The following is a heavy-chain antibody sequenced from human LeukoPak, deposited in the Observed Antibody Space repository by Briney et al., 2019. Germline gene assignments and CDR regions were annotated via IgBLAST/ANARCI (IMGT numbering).Heavy chain of an antibody. CDR1: GFSFTNAW. Sequence: GGSLRLSCAASGFSFTNAWMSWVRQAPGKGLEWVGRIKSKTDGGTTDYAAPVKGRFTISRDDSKNTLYLQMNSLKTEDTAVYYCAFYYYGTRRFDPWGQGTLVTVYS. CDR3: AFYYYGTRRFDP. V-gene: IGHV3-15*01. J-gene: IGHJ5*02. CDR2: IKSKTDGGTT. D-gene: IGHD3-10*01.